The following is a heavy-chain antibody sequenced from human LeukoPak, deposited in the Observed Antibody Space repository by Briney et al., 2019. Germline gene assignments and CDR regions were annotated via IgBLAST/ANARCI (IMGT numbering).Heavy chain of an antibody. CDR1: GFTFSSYS. V-gene: IGHV3-48*02. CDR2: ISITTSTI. D-gene: IGHD6-13*01. J-gene: IGHJ4*02. Sequence: GRSLRLSCAASGFTFSSYSMNWVRQAPGKGLEWVSYISITTSTIYYADSVKGRFTISRDNAKNSLYLQMNSLRDEDTAVYYCARLTRIAAAGTLDYWGQGTLVTVSS. CDR3: ARLTRIAAAGTLDY.